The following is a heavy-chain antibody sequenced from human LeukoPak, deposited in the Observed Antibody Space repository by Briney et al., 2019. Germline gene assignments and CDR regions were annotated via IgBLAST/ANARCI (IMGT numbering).Heavy chain of an antibody. CDR3: ARVGYYGSGSYSWFDP. CDR1: GGTFSSYA. V-gene: IGHV1-69*05. CDR2: IIPIFGTA. Sequence: SVKVSCKASGGTFSSYAISWVRQAPGQGLEWMGWIIPIFGTANYAQKFQGRVTITTDESTSTAYMELSSLRSEDTAVYYCARVGYYGSGSYSWFDPWGQGTLVTVSS. J-gene: IGHJ5*02. D-gene: IGHD3-10*01.